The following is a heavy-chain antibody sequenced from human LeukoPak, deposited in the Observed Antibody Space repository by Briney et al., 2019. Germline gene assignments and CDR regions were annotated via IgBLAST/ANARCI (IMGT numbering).Heavy chain of an antibody. CDR2: ISGSGGST. D-gene: IGHD6-13*01. Sequence: PGGSLRLSCAASGFTFSSCAMSWVSQAPGKGLEWVSAISGSGGSTYYADSVKGRFTISRDNSKNTLYLQMNSLRAEDTAVYYCAKAAAHMAAANWFDPWGQGTLVTVSS. V-gene: IGHV3-23*01. J-gene: IGHJ5*02. CDR3: AKAAAHMAAANWFDP. CDR1: GFTFSSCA.